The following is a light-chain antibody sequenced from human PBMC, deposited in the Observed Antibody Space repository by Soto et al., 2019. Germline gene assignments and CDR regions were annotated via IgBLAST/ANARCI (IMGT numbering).Light chain of an antibody. J-gene: IGKJ1*01. CDR3: QQSYTTPRT. CDR1: QSISTF. CDR2: AAI. V-gene: IGKV1-39*01. Sequence: DIQMTQSPSSLSASVGDRVSVTCRASQSISTFLNWYQQRPGEAPKLLIYAAISLQSGVPSRFSGSGSGADFTLTIGSLQPEDFATYSCQQSYTTPRTFGQGTKV.